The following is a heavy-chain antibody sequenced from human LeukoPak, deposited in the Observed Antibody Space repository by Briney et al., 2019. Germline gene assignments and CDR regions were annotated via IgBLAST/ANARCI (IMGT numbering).Heavy chain of an antibody. Sequence: GGSLRLSCAASGFSFSDYYMSWIRQAPGKGLEWVAYITSSGDDIYYADSVKGRFTISRDNANNALFLRMNSLRVEDTATYYCASDTVATSGDFWGQGTLVSVSS. J-gene: IGHJ4*02. V-gene: IGHV3-11*01. CDR3: ASDTVATSGDF. CDR1: GFSFSDYY. CDR2: ITSSGDDI. D-gene: IGHD5-12*01.